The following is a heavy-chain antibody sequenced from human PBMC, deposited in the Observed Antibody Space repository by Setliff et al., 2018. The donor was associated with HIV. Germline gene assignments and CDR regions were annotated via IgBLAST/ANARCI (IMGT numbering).Heavy chain of an antibody. V-gene: IGHV1-46*01. CDR3: ARDRVAAKASSYDY. D-gene: IGHD2-15*01. CDR2: INTSGGST. CDR1: GYTFTSYY. Sequence: ASVKVSCKASGYTFTSYYMHWVRQAPGQGLEWMGIINTSGGSTSYAQKFQDRVTMTSDTSTSTIYMELSSLRSEDTAVFYCARDRVAAKASSYDYWCRGTLVTAPQ. J-gene: IGHJ4*02.